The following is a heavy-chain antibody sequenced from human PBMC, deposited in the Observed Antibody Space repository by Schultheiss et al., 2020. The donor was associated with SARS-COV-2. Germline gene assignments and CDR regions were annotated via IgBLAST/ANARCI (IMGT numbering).Heavy chain of an antibody. J-gene: IGHJ6*03. CDR3: ARLRFLGGHTYAKTLQSYYYYMDV. Sequence: SETLSLTCDVYGGSFSGYYWSWIRQPPGKGLEWIGEINHSGSTNSNPSLKSRVTISVDTSKNQFSLKLSSVTAADTAVYYCARLRFLGGHTYAKTLQSYYYYMDVWGKGTTVTVSS. D-gene: IGHD3-3*01. V-gene: IGHV4-34*01. CDR2: INHSGST. CDR1: GGSFSGYY.